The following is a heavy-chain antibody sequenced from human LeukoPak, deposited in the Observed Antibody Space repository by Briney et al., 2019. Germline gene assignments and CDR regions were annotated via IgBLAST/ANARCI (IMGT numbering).Heavy chain of an antibody. Sequence: GASVKGSCKASGYTFTSYGISWVREAPGQGLEWMGWISAYNGNTNYAQKLQGRVTMTTDTSTSTAYMELRSLRSDDTAVYYCARGGGDYYDSSGYYHNYYMDVWGKGTTVTVSS. CDR2: ISAYNGNT. CDR1: GYTFTSYG. CDR3: ARGGGDYYDSSGYYHNYYMDV. D-gene: IGHD3-22*01. J-gene: IGHJ6*03. V-gene: IGHV1-18*01.